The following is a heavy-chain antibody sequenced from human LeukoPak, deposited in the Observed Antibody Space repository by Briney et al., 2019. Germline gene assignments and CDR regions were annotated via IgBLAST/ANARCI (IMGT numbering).Heavy chain of an antibody. V-gene: IGHV1-2*02. J-gene: IGHJ3*01. CDR1: GYTFGSHY. D-gene: IGHD3-22*01. CDR2: INPTAGDT. Sequence: GASVTVSFKASGYTFGSHYIHWLRQAPGQGLEYMGWINPTAGDTNFAEKLKGRVTLTRDTSSTTVYMEVTRLTFADTAVYYCARGMYSSSESFDVWGQGTMVVVSS. CDR3: ARGMYSSSESFDV.